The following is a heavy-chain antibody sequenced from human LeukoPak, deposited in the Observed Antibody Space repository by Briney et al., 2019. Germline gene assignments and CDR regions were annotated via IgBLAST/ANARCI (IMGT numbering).Heavy chain of an antibody. CDR3: AKKRVVRATRCYFDY. V-gene: IGHV3-23*01. Sequence: GGSLRLSCVMSGLTFSNCAMNWVRQAPGKGLEWVSAISGSGGSTYYADSVKGRFTISRDNSKNTLYLQMNSLRAEDTAVYYCAKKRVVRATRCYFDYWGQGTLVTVSS. D-gene: IGHD3-10*01. CDR1: GLTFSNCA. CDR2: ISGSGGST. J-gene: IGHJ4*02.